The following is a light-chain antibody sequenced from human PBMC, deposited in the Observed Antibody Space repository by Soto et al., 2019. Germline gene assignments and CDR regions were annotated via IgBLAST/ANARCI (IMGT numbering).Light chain of an antibody. CDR2: GAS. CDR3: QHYGSSPFT. V-gene: IGKV3-20*01. CDR1: QSVSSSY. Sequence: LTQSPGTLSLSPGERATLSCRASQSVSSSYLAWYQQKPAHAPRLLVYGASSRATGIPDRFSGSGSGTDLTLTISRVEPEDFAVYYCQHYGSSPFTFGPGTRVDIK. J-gene: IGKJ3*01.